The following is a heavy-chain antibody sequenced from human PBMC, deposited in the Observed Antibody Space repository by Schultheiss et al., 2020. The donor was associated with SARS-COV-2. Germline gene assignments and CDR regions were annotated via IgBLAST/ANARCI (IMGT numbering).Heavy chain of an antibody. Sequence: GGSLRLSCAASGFTFSSYAMSWFRQAPGKGLEWVGFIRSKAYGGTTEYAASVKGRFTISRDDSKSIAYLQMNSLKTEDTAVYYCAREYCSSTSCYPVYYYYYYMDVWGKGTTVTVSS. V-gene: IGHV3-49*03. CDR2: IRSKAYGGTT. J-gene: IGHJ6*03. CDR1: GFTFSSYA. CDR3: AREYCSSTSCYPVYYYYYYMDV. D-gene: IGHD2-2*01.